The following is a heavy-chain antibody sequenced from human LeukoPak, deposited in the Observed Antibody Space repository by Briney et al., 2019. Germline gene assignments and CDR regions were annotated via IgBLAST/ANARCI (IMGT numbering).Heavy chain of an antibody. D-gene: IGHD3-22*01. Sequence: GWSLRLSCAAPGFTFSSYSMNWVRQAPGKGLEWVSSISSSSSYIYYADSVKGRFTISRDNAKNSLYLQMNSLRAEDTAVYYCARGLTYYYDSSGFEWDYWGQGTLVTVSS. V-gene: IGHV3-21*01. CDR2: ISSSSSYI. CDR1: GFTFSSYS. CDR3: ARGLTYYYDSSGFEWDY. J-gene: IGHJ4*02.